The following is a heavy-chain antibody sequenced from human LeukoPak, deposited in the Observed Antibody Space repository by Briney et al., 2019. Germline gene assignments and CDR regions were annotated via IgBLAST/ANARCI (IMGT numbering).Heavy chain of an antibody. CDR1: GFTVSSNF. CDR3: ARGYSSSWHDYLLDY. D-gene: IGHD6-13*01. J-gene: IGHJ4*02. CDR2: IKQDGSEK. V-gene: IGHV3-7*03. Sequence: GGSLRLSCAAFGFTVSSNFMSWVRQAPGKGLEWVANIKQDGSEKYYVDSVKGRFTISRDNAKNSLYLQMNSLRAEDTALYHCARGYSSSWHDYLLDYWGQGTLVTVSS.